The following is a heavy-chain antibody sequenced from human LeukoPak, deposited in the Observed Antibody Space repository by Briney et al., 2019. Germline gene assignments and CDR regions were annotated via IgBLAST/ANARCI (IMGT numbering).Heavy chain of an antibody. J-gene: IGHJ4*02. CDR2: ISDSGGST. CDR3: AKRGVVIRVILVGFHKAAYYFES. CDR1: GITLSNYG. Sequence: QPGGSLRLSCAVSGITLSNYGMSWVRQAPGKGLEWVAGISDSGGSTNYADSVKGRFTISRDNPKNTLYLQMNSLRAEDTAVYFCAKRGVVIRVILVGFHKAAYYFESWGQGALVTVSS. D-gene: IGHD3/OR15-3a*01. V-gene: IGHV3-23*01.